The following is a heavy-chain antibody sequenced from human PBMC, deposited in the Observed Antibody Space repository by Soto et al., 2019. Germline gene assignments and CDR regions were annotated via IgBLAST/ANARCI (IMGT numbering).Heavy chain of an antibody. V-gene: IGHV3-33*01. Sequence: QVQLVESGGGVVQPGRSPRLSCAASGFTFSSYGMHWVRQAPGKGLEWVAVIWYDGSNKYYADSVKGRFTISRDNSKNTLYLQMNSLRAEDTAVYYCARVRSGGNSVYYGMDVWGQGTTVTVSS. CDR3: ARVRSGGNSVYYGMDV. D-gene: IGHD2-21*02. CDR2: IWYDGSNK. CDR1: GFTFSSYG. J-gene: IGHJ6*02.